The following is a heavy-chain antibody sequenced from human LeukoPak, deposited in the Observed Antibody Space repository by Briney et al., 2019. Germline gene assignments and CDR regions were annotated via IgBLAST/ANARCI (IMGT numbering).Heavy chain of an antibody. V-gene: IGHV3-66*01. D-gene: IGHD3-10*02. Sequence: PGGSLRLSCAASGFTVSSNYMSWVRQAPGKGLEWVSIIYSDGSTYYADSVKGRFTISRDNPKNTLYLQMNSLRAEDTAVYYCAELGITMIGGVWGKGTTVTISS. CDR3: AELGITMIGGV. CDR1: GFTVSSNY. J-gene: IGHJ6*04. CDR2: IYSDGST.